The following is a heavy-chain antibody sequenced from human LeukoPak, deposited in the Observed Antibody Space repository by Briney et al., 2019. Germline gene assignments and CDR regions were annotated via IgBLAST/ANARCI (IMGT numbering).Heavy chain of an antibody. J-gene: IGHJ4*02. Sequence: RSGGSLRLSCAASGFTFSDYWMSWVRQAPGKGLEWVANIKEDGSEKYYVDSVKGRFTISGDNAKNSLCLQMNSLRVEDTAVYYCARASRGIAANLCFDYWGQGTLVTVSS. CDR3: ARASRGIAANLCFDY. CDR1: GFTFSDYW. V-gene: IGHV3-7*01. D-gene: IGHD2-15*01. CDR2: IKEDGSEK.